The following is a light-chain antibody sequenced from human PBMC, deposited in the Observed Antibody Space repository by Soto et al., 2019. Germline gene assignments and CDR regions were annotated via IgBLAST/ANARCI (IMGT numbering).Light chain of an antibody. CDR2: DVS. CDR3: SSFTSSITYV. CDR1: SSDVGGYNY. J-gene: IGLJ1*01. V-gene: IGLV2-14*01. Sequence: QSALTQPASVSGSPGQSITISCTGTSSDVGGYNYVSWYQQHPGKAPKRMICDVSNRPSGVSNRFSGSKSGNTASLTISGLQAEDEADYYCSSFTSSITYVFGTGTKLTVL.